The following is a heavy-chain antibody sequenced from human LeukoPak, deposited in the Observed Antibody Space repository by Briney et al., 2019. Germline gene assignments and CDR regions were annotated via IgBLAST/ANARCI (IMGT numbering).Heavy chain of an antibody. CDR3: AREYGDFDY. V-gene: IGHV4-4*07. CDR1: GGSISSYY. CDR2: IDASGRT. Sequence: SETLSLTCTVSGGSISSYYWSWIRQPAGKGLEWIGRIDASGRTNYNPSLKSRVTTSVDTSKKQFSPKVNSVTAADTAVYYCAREYGDFDYWGQGTLVTVSS. D-gene: IGHD4-17*01. J-gene: IGHJ4*02.